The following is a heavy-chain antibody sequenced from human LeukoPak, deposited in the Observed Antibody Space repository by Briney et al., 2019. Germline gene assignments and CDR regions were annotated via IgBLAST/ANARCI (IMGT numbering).Heavy chain of an antibody. Sequence: GSSVKVSCKASGGTFSSCAISWVRQAPGQGLEWMGGIIPIFGTANYAQKFQGRVTITADESTSTAYMELSSLRSEDTAVYYCATPAGSYYNVGWFDPWGQGTLVTVSS. V-gene: IGHV1-69*01. D-gene: IGHD3-10*01. J-gene: IGHJ5*02. CDR1: GGTFSSCA. CDR2: IIPIFGTA. CDR3: ATPAGSYYNVGWFDP.